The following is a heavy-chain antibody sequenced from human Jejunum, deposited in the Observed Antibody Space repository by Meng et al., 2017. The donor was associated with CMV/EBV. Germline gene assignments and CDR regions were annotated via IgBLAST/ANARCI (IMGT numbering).Heavy chain of an antibody. D-gene: IGHD4-11*01. CDR3: ARVLYDYSWEMDV. J-gene: IGHJ6*02. CDR2: IYYSGDT. V-gene: IGHV4-59*01. Sequence: TVSGASISSYYWSWIRQPPGKGLEWIGYIYYSGDTNYNPSLKSRVTISVDTSKNQFSLKLSSVTAADTAVYYCARVLYDYSWEMDVWGQGTTVTVSS. CDR1: GASISSYY.